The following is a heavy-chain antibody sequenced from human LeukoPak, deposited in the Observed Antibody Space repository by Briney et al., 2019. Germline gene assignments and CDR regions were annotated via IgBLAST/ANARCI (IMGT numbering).Heavy chain of an antibody. D-gene: IGHD6-19*01. CDR3: ARDGLVAVAGTLGY. J-gene: IGHJ4*02. CDR1: GYTFTSYG. V-gene: IGHV1-18*04. Sequence: ASVKVSCKASGYTFTSYGINWVRQAPGQGLEWMGWISAYNGNTNYAQKLQGRVTMTTDTSTSTAYMELRSLRSDDTAVYYCARDGLVAVAGTLGYWGQGTPVTVSS. CDR2: ISAYNGNT.